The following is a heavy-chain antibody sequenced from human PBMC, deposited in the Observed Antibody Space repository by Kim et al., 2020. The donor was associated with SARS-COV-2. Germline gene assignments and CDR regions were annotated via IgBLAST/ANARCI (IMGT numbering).Heavy chain of an antibody. Sequence: SETLSLTCSVSGFTIGRYYWTWIRQLPGNGLEWICYIAFDGRTVYNPSVRGRVAMLVDPSKSHFSLTLTSVTAADTAVYFCARLPDILGWPFDSGGQGMLVRLFS. CDR3: ARLPDILGWPFDS. J-gene: IGHJ4*02. CDR1: GFTIGRYY. D-gene: IGHD6-19*01. CDR2: IAFDGRT. V-gene: IGHV4-59*01.